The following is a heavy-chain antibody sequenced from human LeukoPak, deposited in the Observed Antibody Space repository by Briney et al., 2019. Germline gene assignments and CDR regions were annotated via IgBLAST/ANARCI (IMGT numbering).Heavy chain of an antibody. D-gene: IGHD1-26*01. V-gene: IGHV3-21*01. Sequence: PGGSLRLSCAASGFTFSSYSMNWVRQAPGKAMEWVSSTTSSGTYTFYADSVKGRFTISRDNAKNSLYLQMDSLGPEDTAVYYCARDPYSGNYGTYYYYYMDVWGKGTTVTISS. CDR2: TTSSGTYT. CDR3: ARDPYSGNYGTYYYYYMDV. CDR1: GFTFSSYS. J-gene: IGHJ6*03.